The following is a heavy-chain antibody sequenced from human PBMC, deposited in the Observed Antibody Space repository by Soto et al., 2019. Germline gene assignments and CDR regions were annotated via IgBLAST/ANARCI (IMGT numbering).Heavy chain of an antibody. J-gene: IGHJ2*01. CDR2: IIPIFGTA. V-gene: IGHV1-69*01. CDR1: GGTFSSYA. Sequence: QVQLVQSGAEVKKPGSSVKVSCKASGGTFSSYAISWVRQAPGQGLEWMGGIIPIFGTASYAQKFQGRVQITAGESTSTAYMELSSLRSEDTAVYYCARGPVAMFGVVTSDWYFDLWGRGTLVTVSS. CDR3: ARGPVAMFGVVTSDWYFDL. D-gene: IGHD3-3*01.